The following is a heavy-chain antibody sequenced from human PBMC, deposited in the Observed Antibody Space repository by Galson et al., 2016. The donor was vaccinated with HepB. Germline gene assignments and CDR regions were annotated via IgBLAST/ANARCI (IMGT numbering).Heavy chain of an antibody. J-gene: IGHJ4*02. CDR3: ARSSSEVTGVFDY. V-gene: IGHV4-4*02. Sequence: SETLSLTCAVSGGSISSINWWTWVRQPPGKGLECVGEIYHSWNTNYNPSLKSRITISVDKSKNQFSLKLSSVTAADTAMYYCARSSSEVTGVFDYWGQGIMVTVSS. CDR1: GGSISSINW. CDR2: IYHSWNT. D-gene: IGHD3-22*01.